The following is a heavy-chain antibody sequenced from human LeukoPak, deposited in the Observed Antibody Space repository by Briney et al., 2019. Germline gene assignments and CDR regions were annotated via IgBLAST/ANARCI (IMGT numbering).Heavy chain of an antibody. V-gene: IGHV4-34*01. CDR3: ARRNVVATPYYFDY. CDR1: GGSFSGYY. Sequence: KSSETLSLTCAVYGGSFSGYYWSWIRQPPGKGLEWIGEINHSGSTNYNPSLKSRVTISVDTSKNQFSLKLSSVTAADTAVYYCARRNVVATPYYFDYWGQGTLVTVSS. J-gene: IGHJ4*02. CDR2: INHSGST. D-gene: IGHD2-15*01.